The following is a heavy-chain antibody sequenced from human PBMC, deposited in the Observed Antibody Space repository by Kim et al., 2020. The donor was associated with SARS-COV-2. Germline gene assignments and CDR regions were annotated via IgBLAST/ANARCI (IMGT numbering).Heavy chain of an antibody. CDR2: IYSGGSST. CDR3: AKFSSGWRGPFDY. V-gene: IGHV3-23*03. CDR1: GFTFSSYA. J-gene: IGHJ4*02. D-gene: IGHD6-19*01. Sequence: GGSLRLSCAASGFTFSSYAMGWVRQAPGKGLEWVSVIYSGGSSTYYADSVKGRFTISRDNSKNTLYLQMNSLRAEDTAVYYCAKFSSGWRGPFDYWGQGTLVTVSS.